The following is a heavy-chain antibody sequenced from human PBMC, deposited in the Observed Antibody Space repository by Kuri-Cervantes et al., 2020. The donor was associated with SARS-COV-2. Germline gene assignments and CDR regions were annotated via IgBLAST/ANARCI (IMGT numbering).Heavy chain of an antibody. Sequence: GGSLRLSCAASGFTFSSYCMHWVRQAPGKGLVWVSRINSDGSSTSYADSVKGRFTISRDNAKNTLYLQMNSLIAENTAVYYCARDPVTPGYYYYYGMDVWGQGTTVTVSS. CDR1: GFTFSSYC. V-gene: IGHV3-74*01. CDR2: INSDGSST. J-gene: IGHJ6*02. D-gene: IGHD4-23*01. CDR3: ARDPVTPGYYYYYGMDV.